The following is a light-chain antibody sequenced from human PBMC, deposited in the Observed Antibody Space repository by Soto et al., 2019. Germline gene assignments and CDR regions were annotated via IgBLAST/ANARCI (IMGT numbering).Light chain of an antibody. CDR2: DVS. J-gene: IGLJ1*01. CDR1: SSEVGRYNR. V-gene: IGLV2-18*02. CDR3: SSYTSSSTYV. Sequence: QSALTQPPSVSGSPGQSVTISCTGNSSEVGRYNRVSWYQQPPGTAPKVMIYDVSNRPSGVPDRFSGSKSGNTASLTISGLQAEDESDYYCSSYTSSSTYVFGTGTKVTVL.